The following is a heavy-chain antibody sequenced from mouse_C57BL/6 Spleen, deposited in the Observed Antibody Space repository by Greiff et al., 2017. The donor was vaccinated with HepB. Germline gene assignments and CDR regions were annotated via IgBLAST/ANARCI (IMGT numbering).Heavy chain of an antibody. CDR3: VDYGFAY. CDR2: INPNNGGT. V-gene: IGHV1-26*01. CDR1: GYTFTDYY. J-gene: IGHJ3*01. D-gene: IGHD1-1*01. Sequence: EVQLQQSGPELVKPGASVKISCKASGYTFTDYYMNWVKQSHGKSLEWIGDINPNNGGTSYNQKFKGKATLTVDKSSSTAYMELRSLTSEDSAVYYCVDYGFAYWGQGTLVTVSA.